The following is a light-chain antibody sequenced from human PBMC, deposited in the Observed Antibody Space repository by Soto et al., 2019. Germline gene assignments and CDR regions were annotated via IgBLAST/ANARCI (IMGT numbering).Light chain of an antibody. CDR1: SSNIGSNT. J-gene: IGLJ3*02. CDR2: ADN. Sequence: QLVLTQPPSASGTPGQRVTISCSGSSSNIGSNTVNWYQQFPGMAPKLLIYADNQRPSGVPDRISGSKSGTSASLDISGLQSEDEAVYCCAAWDDTLNGPKWVFGGGTKVTVL. CDR3: AAWDDTLNGPKWV. V-gene: IGLV1-44*01.